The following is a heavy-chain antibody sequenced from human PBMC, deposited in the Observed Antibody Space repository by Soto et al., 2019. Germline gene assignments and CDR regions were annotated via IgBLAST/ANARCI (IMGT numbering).Heavy chain of an antibody. V-gene: IGHV3-23*01. D-gene: IGHD3-10*01. J-gene: IGHJ5*02. CDR1: GFTFSSYA. CDR3: ARRDYGSGSWFDP. Sequence: EVQLLESGGGLVQPGGSLRLSCAASGFTFSSYAMSWVRQAPGKGLEWVSAISGSGGSTYYADSVKGRYTISRDNSKNTLYLQMNSLRAEDTAVYYCARRDYGSGSWFDPWGQGTLVTVSS. CDR2: ISGSGGST.